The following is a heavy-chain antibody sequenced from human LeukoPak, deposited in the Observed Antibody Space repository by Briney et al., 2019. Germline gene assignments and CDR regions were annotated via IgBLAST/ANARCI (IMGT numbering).Heavy chain of an antibody. D-gene: IGHD5-18*01. CDR3: ARGKFGYSYGPKGYMDV. CDR2: IYYSGST. Sequence: SETLSLTCTVSGGSISSYYWSWIRQPPGKGLEWIGYIYYSGSTNYNPSLKSRVTISVDTSKNQFSLKLSSVTAADTAVYYCARGKFGYSYGPKGYMDVWGKGTTVTVSS. V-gene: IGHV4-59*01. J-gene: IGHJ6*03. CDR1: GGSISSYY.